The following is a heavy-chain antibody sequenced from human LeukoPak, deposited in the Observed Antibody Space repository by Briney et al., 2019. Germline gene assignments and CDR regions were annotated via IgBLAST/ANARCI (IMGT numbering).Heavy chain of an antibody. CDR1: GFAFSSYA. CDR2: VSYDGGSK. D-gene: IGHD6-25*01. V-gene: IGHV3-30-3*01. Sequence: PGGSLRLSCAASGFAFSSYAMHWVRQGPGKGLEWVALVSYDGGSKYYADSVRGRITISRDNSKNTLHLQMNSLRTEDTAVYYCARDSGSGWLYFDYWGRGTLVTVSS. CDR3: ARDSGSGWLYFDY. J-gene: IGHJ4*02.